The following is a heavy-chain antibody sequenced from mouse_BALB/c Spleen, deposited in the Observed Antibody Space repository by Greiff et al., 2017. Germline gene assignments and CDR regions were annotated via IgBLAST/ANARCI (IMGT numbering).Heavy chain of an antibody. CDR2: INSNGGST. Sequence: EVMLVESGGGLVQPGGSLKLSCAASGFTFSSYGMSWVRQTPDKRLELVATINSNGGSTYYPDSVKGRFTISRDNAKNTLYLQMSSLTSEDTAMYYCARVYYRYDGVAMDYWGQGTSVTVSS. D-gene: IGHD2-14*01. CDR3: ARVYYRYDGVAMDY. V-gene: IGHV5-6-3*01. CDR1: GFTFSSYG. J-gene: IGHJ4*01.